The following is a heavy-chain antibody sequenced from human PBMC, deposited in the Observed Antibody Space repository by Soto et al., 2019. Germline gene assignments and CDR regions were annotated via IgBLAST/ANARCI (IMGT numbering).Heavy chain of an antibody. CDR1: EFTFSSYA. CDR2: ISVSGAT. Sequence: EVQLSESGGGLVQPGGSLTLSCAASEFTFSSYAMSWARQAPGKGLEWVSSISVSGATHYADSVKGRFTISRDNSKNSLYLQMNSLRAEDTALYYCAKNYFFDSWAQGILVTV. V-gene: IGHV3-23*01. J-gene: IGHJ4*02. CDR3: AKNYFFDS.